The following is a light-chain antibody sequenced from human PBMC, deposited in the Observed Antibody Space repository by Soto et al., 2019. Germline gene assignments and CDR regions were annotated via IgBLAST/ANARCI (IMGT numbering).Light chain of an antibody. CDR2: QDN. CDR3: QAWDSNTEV. CDR1: KLGDKY. V-gene: IGLV3-1*01. J-gene: IGLJ3*02. Sequence: SYELTQPPSVSVSPGHTASITCSGDKLGDKYASWYQQKSGQSPVLVIYQDNRRPSGIPERFSGSNSGNTATLTIDGTQAMDEADYHCQAWDSNTEVFGGGTKLTVL.